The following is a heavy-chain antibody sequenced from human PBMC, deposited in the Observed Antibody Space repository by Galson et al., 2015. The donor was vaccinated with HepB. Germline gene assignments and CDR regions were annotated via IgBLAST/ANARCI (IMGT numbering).Heavy chain of an antibody. Sequence: LRLSCAASGFTFSSYAMSWVRQAPGKGLEWVSGIGGISGSRNYADSVKGRFTISRDNSKNTLYLQMNSLRAEDTAVYFCAKDAGIVVAATHYFDYWGQGTLVTVSP. V-gene: IGHV3-23*01. CDR1: GFTFSSYA. D-gene: IGHD2-15*01. CDR3: AKDAGIVVAATHYFDY. J-gene: IGHJ4*02. CDR2: IGGISGSR.